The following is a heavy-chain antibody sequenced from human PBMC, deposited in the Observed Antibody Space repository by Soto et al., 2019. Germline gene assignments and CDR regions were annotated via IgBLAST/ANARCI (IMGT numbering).Heavy chain of an antibody. CDR3: ATNYGSGSAHFDY. Sequence: QVQLVQSGAEVKKPGSSVKVSCTASGGTFNFYSISWVRQAPGQGLEWVGRVIPMVGMSEYAQKFQGSVTITADKSTSTVYMNLRSLRSEDTAVYYCATNYGSGSAHFDYWGQGTLVTVSS. D-gene: IGHD3-10*01. J-gene: IGHJ4*02. V-gene: IGHV1-69*02. CDR2: VIPMVGMS. CDR1: GGTFNFYS.